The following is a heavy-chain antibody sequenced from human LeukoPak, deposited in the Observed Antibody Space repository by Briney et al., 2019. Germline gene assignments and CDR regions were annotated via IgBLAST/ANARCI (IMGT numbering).Heavy chain of an antibody. V-gene: IGHV3-21*01. D-gene: IGHD3-22*01. Sequence: GGSLRLSCAASGFTFSSYSMNWVRQAPGKGLEWVSSISSSSSYIHYADSVKGRFTISRDNAKNSLYLQMNSLRAEDTAVYYCARDSYGSSGYFDYWGQGTLVTVSS. CDR2: ISSSSSYI. CDR3: ARDSYGSSGYFDY. CDR1: GFTFSSYS. J-gene: IGHJ4*02.